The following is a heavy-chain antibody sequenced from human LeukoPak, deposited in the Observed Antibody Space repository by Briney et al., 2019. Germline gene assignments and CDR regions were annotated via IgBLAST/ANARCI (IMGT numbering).Heavy chain of an antibody. D-gene: IGHD4-17*01. CDR3: AKDMGYYGDYYFDY. Sequence: PGGSLRLSCAASGFTFSSYWMHWVRQAPGKGLVWVSAISGSGGSTYYADSVKGRFTISRDNSKNTLYLQMNSLRAEDTAVYYCAKDMGYYGDYYFDYWGQGTLVTVSS. CDR2: ISGSGGST. CDR1: GFTFSSYW. J-gene: IGHJ4*02. V-gene: IGHV3-23*01.